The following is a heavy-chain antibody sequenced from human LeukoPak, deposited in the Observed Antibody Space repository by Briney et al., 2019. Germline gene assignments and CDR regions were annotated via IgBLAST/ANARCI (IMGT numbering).Heavy chain of an antibody. Sequence: ASVKVSCKASGYTFTGYYMHWVRQAPGQGLEWMGWINPNSGGTNYAQKFQVRVTMTRDTSIRTVYMELSRLRSDDTAVYYCARGPLILEGDWFDSWGQGTLVTVSS. D-gene: IGHD3-3*01. V-gene: IGHV1-2*02. CDR1: GYTFTGYY. J-gene: IGHJ5*01. CDR2: INPNSGGT. CDR3: ARGPLILEGDWFDS.